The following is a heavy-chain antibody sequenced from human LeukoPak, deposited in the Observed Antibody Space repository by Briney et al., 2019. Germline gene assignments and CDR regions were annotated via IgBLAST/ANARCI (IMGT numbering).Heavy chain of an antibody. V-gene: IGHV3-30*14. CDR3: ARDEAAAGTFHFDY. D-gene: IGHD6-13*01. CDR2: ISYDGRNK. Sequence: GSLRLSCAASGFTLSSFAMHWVRQAPGKGLEWVAVISYDGRNKYYADSVKGRFTISRDNSKNTLYLQMNSLRAEDTAVYYCARDEAAAGTFHFDYWGQGTLVTVSS. CDR1: GFTLSSFA. J-gene: IGHJ4*02.